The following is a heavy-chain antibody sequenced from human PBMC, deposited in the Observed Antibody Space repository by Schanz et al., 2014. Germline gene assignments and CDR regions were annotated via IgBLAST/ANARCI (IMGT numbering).Heavy chain of an antibody. J-gene: IGHJ4*02. CDR2: ISASGGDT. Sequence: DVHLLESGGGLVQPGGSLRLSCAASEFTFSTDAMRWVRQAPGKGLEWLSVISASGGDTYYADSVKGRFTISRDNSKNTLYLQMNSLRAEDTAVYYCARDRRNADLDYWGQGTLVTVSS. CDR1: EFTFSTDA. V-gene: IGHV3-23*01. CDR3: ARDRRNADLDY. D-gene: IGHD1-1*01.